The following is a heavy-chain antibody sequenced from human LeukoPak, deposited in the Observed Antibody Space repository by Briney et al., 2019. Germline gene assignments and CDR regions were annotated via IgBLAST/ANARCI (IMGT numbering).Heavy chain of an antibody. CDR2: IRSKANSYAT. CDR3: TRLTAYGDYYYGMDV. D-gene: IGHD4-17*01. V-gene: IGHV3-73*01. Sequence: GGPLKLSCAASGFTFSGSAMHWVRQASGKGLEWVGRIRSKANSYATAYAASVKGRFTISRDDSKNTAYLQMNSLKTEDTAVYYCTRLTAYGDYYYGMDVWGQGTTVTVSS. CDR1: GFTFSGSA. J-gene: IGHJ6*02.